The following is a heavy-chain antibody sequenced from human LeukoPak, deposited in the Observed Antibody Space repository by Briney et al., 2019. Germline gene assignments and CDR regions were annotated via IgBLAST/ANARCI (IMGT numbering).Heavy chain of an antibody. CDR3: AKDFSSGYYYFDY. CDR2: ISGSGGST. V-gene: IGHV3-23*01. CDR1: GFAFGSYA. D-gene: IGHD3-22*01. Sequence: GGSLRLSCAASGFAFGSYAMSWVRQAPGKGLEWVSAISGSGGSTYYADSVKGRFTISRDNSKNTLYLQMDSLRAEDTAVYYCAKDFSSGYYYFDYWRQGALVTVSS. J-gene: IGHJ4*02.